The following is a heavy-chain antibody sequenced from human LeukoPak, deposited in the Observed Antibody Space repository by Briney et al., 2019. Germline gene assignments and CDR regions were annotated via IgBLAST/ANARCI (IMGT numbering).Heavy chain of an antibody. CDR3: ARAYYYDSSGYQTFDH. CDR2: IYYSGST. J-gene: IGHJ4*02. Sequence: PSETLSLTCTVSGGSISSGGYYWSWIRQHPGKGLEWIGYIYYSGSTYYNPSLKSRVTISVDRSKNQFSLKLSSVTAADTAVYYCARAYYYDSSGYQTFDHWGQGTLVTVSS. D-gene: IGHD3-22*01. V-gene: IGHV4-31*03. CDR1: GGSISSGGYY.